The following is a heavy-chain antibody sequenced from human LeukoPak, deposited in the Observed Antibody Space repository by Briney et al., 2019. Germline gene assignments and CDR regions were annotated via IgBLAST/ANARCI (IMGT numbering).Heavy chain of an antibody. CDR3: PKDPPLYYYDSSGYSDGDY. Sequence: GSLRLSCAASGVTFSSYAMSWVRQAPGKGLEWVSGISGSGGSTYYADSVKGRFTISTDNSTTTLYLQMNSLRAEDTAVYYCPKDPPLYYYDSSGYSDGDYWGQGTLVTVSS. J-gene: IGHJ4*02. V-gene: IGHV3-23*01. CDR1: GVTFSSYA. CDR2: ISGSGGST. D-gene: IGHD3-22*01.